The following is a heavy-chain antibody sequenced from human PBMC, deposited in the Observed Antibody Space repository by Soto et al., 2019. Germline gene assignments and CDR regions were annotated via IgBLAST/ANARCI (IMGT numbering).Heavy chain of an antibody. CDR3: ARRGWYWFGP. Sequence: SETLSLTCTVSGGTVGGNSYYWGWIRQPPGKGLELIASIHYSGSTYYNPSLKSRVSISVDTSKNQFSLEVNSVTAADTDVYHCARRGWYWFGPWGPGTLVTVSS. V-gene: IGHV4-39*01. CDR1: GGTVGGNSYY. CDR2: IHYSGST. D-gene: IGHD6-19*01. J-gene: IGHJ5*02.